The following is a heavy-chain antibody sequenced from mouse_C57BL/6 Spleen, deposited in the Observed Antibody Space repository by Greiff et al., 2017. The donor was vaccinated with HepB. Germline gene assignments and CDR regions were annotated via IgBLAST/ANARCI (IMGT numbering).Heavy chain of an antibody. J-gene: IGHJ2*01. CDR2: IDPETGGT. Sequence: VQLQQSGAELVRPGASVTLSCKASGYTFTDYEMHWVKQTPVHGLEWIGAIDPETGGTAYNQKFKGKAILTADKSSSTAYMELRSLTSEDSAVYYCTRWDYYGSSFYFDYWGQGTTLTVSS. V-gene: IGHV1-15*01. CDR1: GYTFTDYE. CDR3: TRWDYYGSSFYFDY. D-gene: IGHD1-1*01.